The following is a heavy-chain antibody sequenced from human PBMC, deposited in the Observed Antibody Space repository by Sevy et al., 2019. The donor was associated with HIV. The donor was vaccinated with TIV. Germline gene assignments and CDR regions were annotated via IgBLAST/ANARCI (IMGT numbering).Heavy chain of an antibody. CDR3: ARVEGTNSHFDY. J-gene: IGHJ4*02. CDR2: IIPIFGTA. V-gene: IGHV1-69*13. D-gene: IGHD2-8*01. CDR1: GGTFSSYA. Sequence: ASVKVSCKASGGTFSSYAISWVRQAPGQGLEWMGGIIPIFGTANYAQKFQGRVTITADESTSTAYMELSSLRSEDTAVYYCARVEGTNSHFDYWGQGTLVTVSS.